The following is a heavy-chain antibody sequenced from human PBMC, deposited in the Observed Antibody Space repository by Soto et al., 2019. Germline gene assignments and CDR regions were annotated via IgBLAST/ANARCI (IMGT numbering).Heavy chain of an antibody. CDR2: IYSGST. CDR1: GYSITSDYY. CDR3: GKKGYYPSGKINLFDS. D-gene: IGHD3-10*01. J-gene: IGHJ4*02. Sequence: SETLSLTCTVSGYSITSDYYWGWIRQPPGKGLEWIGSIYSGSTYYNPSLRSRVTISVDTSKNQFSLRLTSVTAADTAMYYCGKKGYYPSGKINLFDSWGQGTLVTVSS. V-gene: IGHV4-38-2*02.